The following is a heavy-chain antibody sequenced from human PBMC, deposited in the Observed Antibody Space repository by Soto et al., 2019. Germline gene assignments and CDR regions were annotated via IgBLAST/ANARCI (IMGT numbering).Heavy chain of an antibody. CDR2: ISNSGNT. V-gene: IGHV3-23*01. J-gene: IGHJ4*02. CDR1: GFTFSSYD. Sequence: PGGSLRLSCAASGFTFSSYDMTWARQAPGKGLEWVSTISNSGNTYYADSVKGRFTISRDNSKNTLYLQMNSLRAEDTAVYYCAKGKGYCSSTSCYAIDYWGQGTLVTVSS. CDR3: AKGKGYCSSTSCYAIDY. D-gene: IGHD2-2*01.